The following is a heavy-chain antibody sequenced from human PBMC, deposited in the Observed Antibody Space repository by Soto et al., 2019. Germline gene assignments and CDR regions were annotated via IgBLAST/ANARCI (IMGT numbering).Heavy chain of an antibody. CDR1: GLTFSSYG. CDR2: ISYDGRNK. D-gene: IGHD3-22*01. CDR3: AQDTYYHDTSGYYTFDY. V-gene: IGHV3-30*18. J-gene: IGHJ4*02. Sequence: PGGSLRLSCAASGLTFSSYGMHWVRQAPGRGLEWVAGISYDGRNKYYVDSVKGRFTISRDNSKNTLDLQMNSLRVEDTAVFYCAQDTYYHDTSGYYTFDYWGQGAPVTVSS.